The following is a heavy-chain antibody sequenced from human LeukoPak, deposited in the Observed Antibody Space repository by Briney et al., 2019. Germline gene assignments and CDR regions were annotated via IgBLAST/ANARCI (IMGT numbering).Heavy chain of an antibody. CDR2: VSSSGENT. D-gene: IGHD2-15*01. Sequence: PGGTLRLSCAASDFTFSSSGMTWVRQAPGKGLEWVSTVSSSGENTYYADSVKGRFTISRDNSKNTLYLQMNSLRAEDTAVYYCAKNGDRGAYCTGGTCYPYFYYYMDVWGKGTTVTI. CDR3: AKNGDRGAYCTGGTCYPYFYYYMDV. V-gene: IGHV3-23*01. J-gene: IGHJ6*03. CDR1: DFTFSSSG.